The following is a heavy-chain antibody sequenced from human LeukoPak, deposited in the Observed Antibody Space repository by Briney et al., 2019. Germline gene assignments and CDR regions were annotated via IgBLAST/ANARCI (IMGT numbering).Heavy chain of an antibody. CDR1: GFTFSSYG. Sequence: AGGSLRLSCAASGFTFSSYGMHWVRQAPGKGLEWVAVIWDDGSNKYYADSVKGRFTISRDNSKNTLYLQMNSLRVEDTAVYYCAREGLAVAAYFDYWGQGTLVTVSS. D-gene: IGHD6-19*01. CDR2: IWDDGSNK. CDR3: AREGLAVAAYFDY. V-gene: IGHV3-33*01. J-gene: IGHJ4*02.